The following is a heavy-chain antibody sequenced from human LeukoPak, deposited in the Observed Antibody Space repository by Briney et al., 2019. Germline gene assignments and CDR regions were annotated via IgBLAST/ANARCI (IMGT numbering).Heavy chain of an antibody. V-gene: IGHV4-39*01. J-gene: IGHJ4*02. D-gene: IGHD6-6*01. CDR2: IYYSGST. Sequence: PSETLSLTCTVSGGSISSSSYYWGWIRQPPGKGLEWIGSIYYSGSTYYNPSLKSRVTISVDTTKNQFSLKLSSLTAAAAALYYCASQWGSSSRPNDYWGQGTLVTVSS. CDR3: ASQWGSSSRPNDY. CDR1: GGSISSSSYY.